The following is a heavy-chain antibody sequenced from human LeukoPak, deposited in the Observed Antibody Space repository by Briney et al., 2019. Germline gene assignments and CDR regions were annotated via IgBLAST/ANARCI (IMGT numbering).Heavy chain of an antibody. CDR2: INACNGNT. CDR1: GYTFTSYA. V-gene: IGHV1-3*01. D-gene: IGHD3-10*01. CDR3: ATQSYGSGSYYRADEYYYYYYGMDV. Sequence: ASVKVSCKASGYTFTSYAMHWVRQAPAQRLEWMGLINACNGNTKYSQKFQGRVTITRDTSASTAYMELSSLRSEDTAVYYCATQSYGSGSYYRADEYYYYYYGMDVWGKGTTVTVSS. J-gene: IGHJ6*04.